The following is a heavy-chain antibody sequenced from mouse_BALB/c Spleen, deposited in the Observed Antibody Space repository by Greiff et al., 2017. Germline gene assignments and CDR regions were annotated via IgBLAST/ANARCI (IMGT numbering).Heavy chain of an antibody. V-gene: IGHV5-15*02. CDR2: ISNLAYSI. Sequence: EVKLMESGGGLVKPGGSLKLSCAASGFTFSDYGMAWVRQAPGKGPEWVAFISNLAYSIYYADTVTGRFTISRENAKNTLYLEMSSLRSEDTAMYYCARAITTATTHYWYFDVWGAGTTVTVSS. CDR3: ARAITTATTHYWYFDV. CDR1: GFTFSDYG. D-gene: IGHD1-2*01. J-gene: IGHJ1*01.